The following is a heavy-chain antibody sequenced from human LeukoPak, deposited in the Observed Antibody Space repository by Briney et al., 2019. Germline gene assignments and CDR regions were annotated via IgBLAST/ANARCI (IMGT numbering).Heavy chain of an antibody. D-gene: IGHD3-22*01. CDR1: GGTFSSYA. CDR3: ARGGALYYYDSSGYYYFDY. V-gene: IGHV1-69*04. J-gene: IGHJ4*02. Sequence: GASVKVSCKASGGTFSSYAISWVRQAPGQGLEWMGRIIPILGIANYAQKFQGRVTITADKSTSTAYMELSSLRSEDTAVYYCARGGALYYYDSSGYYYFDYWGQGTLVTVSS. CDR2: IIPILGIA.